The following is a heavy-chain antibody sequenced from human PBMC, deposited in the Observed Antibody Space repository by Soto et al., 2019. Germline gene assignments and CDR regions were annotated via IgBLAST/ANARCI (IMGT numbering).Heavy chain of an antibody. CDR3: ARQTYDILTGYYNPFDY. CDR1: GGSISSSSYY. J-gene: IGHJ4*02. CDR2: IYYSGST. D-gene: IGHD3-9*01. Sequence: SETLSLTCTVSGGSISSSSYYWGWIRQPPGKGLEWIGSIYYSGSTYYNPSLKSRVTISVDTSKNQFSLRLSSVTAADTAVYYCARQTYDILTGYYNPFDYWGQGTLVTVSS. V-gene: IGHV4-39*01.